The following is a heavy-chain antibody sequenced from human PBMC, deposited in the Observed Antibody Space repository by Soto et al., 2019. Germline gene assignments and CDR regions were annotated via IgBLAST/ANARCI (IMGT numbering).Heavy chain of an antibody. CDR2: ISYDGSNK. Sequence: QVQLVESGGGVVQPGRSLRLSCAASGFTFSSYGMHWVRQAPGQGLEWVAVISYDGSNKYYADSVKSRVTISRDNSKNTLYLQMNSLRAEDTAGFYCAQDRWVRQLWSYFDYWGQGTLVTVSS. CDR1: GFTFSSYG. D-gene: IGHD5-18*01. V-gene: IGHV3-30*18. J-gene: IGHJ4*02. CDR3: AQDRWVRQLWSYFDY.